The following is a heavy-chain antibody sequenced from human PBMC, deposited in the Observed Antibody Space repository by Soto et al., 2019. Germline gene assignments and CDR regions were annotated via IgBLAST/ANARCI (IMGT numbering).Heavy chain of an antibody. D-gene: IGHD5-12*01. V-gene: IGHV1-69*13. Sequence: GASVKVSCKASGGTLSGYAISWVRQAPGQGLEWMGGIIPIFGTANYAQKFQGRVTITADESTSTAYMELSSLRSEDTAVYYCARDRVYSGYHRGAPYYYYGMDVWGQGTTVTVSS. J-gene: IGHJ6*02. CDR2: IIPIFGTA. CDR1: GGTLSGYA. CDR3: ARDRVYSGYHRGAPYYYYGMDV.